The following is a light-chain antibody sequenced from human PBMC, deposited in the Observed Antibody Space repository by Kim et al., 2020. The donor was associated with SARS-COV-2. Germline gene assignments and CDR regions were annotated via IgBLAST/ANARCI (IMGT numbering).Light chain of an antibody. V-gene: IGLV3-19*01. J-gene: IGLJ3*02. CDR3: HSRDSSGNHRV. Sequence: SSELTQDPAVSVALGQTVRITCQGDSLRSYYASWYQQKPGQAPVLVIYGKNNRPSGIPDRFSGSSSGNTASLTITGAQAEDEADYYCHSRDSSGNHRVFGGGTKLTVL. CDR1: SLRSYY. CDR2: GKN.